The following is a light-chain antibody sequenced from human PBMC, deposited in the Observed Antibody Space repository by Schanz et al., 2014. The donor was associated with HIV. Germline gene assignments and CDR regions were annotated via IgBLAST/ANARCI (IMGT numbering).Light chain of an antibody. Sequence: DIQMTQSPSTLSASVGDRVTITCRASQRVDSWLAWYQQKPGKAPKPLIYKASKLQRGVPSRFSGSGSGAEFALTISSLQPEDYATYYCQKANDVPYTFGQGTNLEVK. CDR1: QRVDSW. CDR2: KAS. V-gene: IGKV1-5*03. CDR3: QKANDVPYT. J-gene: IGKJ2*01.